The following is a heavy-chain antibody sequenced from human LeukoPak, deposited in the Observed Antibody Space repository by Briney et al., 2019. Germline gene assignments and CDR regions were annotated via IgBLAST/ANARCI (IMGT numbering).Heavy chain of an antibody. J-gene: IGHJ4*02. Sequence: SVKVSCKASGGTFSSYSISWVRQAPGQGLEWMGGIIPIFDTSHYAQKFQGRVTITTDESTSTAYMELSSLRSEDTAVYYCARALCSGGTCYPPDYWGQGTLVTVSS. D-gene: IGHD2-15*01. V-gene: IGHV1-69*05. CDR2: IIPIFDTS. CDR3: ARALCSGGTCYPPDY. CDR1: GGTFSSYS.